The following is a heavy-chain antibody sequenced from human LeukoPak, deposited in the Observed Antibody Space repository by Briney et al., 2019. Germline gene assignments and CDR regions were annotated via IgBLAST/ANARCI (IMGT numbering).Heavy chain of an antibody. CDR3: ATPSSGYKIDAFDV. Sequence: PSETLSLTCTVAGGSISNYFWSWIRQPPGKGLEWVGHVFYNGSTNYNPSLKSRVTISRDTSSIRFSLRLSSVTAADTATYYCATPSSGYKIDAFDVWGQGTVVAVAS. CDR1: GGSISNYF. J-gene: IGHJ3*01. CDR2: VFYNGST. D-gene: IGHD3-22*01. V-gene: IGHV4-59*03.